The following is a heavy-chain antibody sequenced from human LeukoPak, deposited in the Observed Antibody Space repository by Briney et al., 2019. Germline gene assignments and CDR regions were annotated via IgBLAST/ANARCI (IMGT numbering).Heavy chain of an antibody. CDR3: ASLTDDSNGGGY. D-gene: IGHD3-22*01. CDR1: GYTFTSYG. CDR2: ISAYNGNT. Sequence: ASVKVSCKASGYTFTSYGISWVRQAPGQGLEWMGWISAYNGNTNYAQKLQGRFTMTTDTSTSTAYMELRSLRPDDPAVYYCASLTDDSNGGGYWGQGTLVTVSS. V-gene: IGHV1-18*01. J-gene: IGHJ4*02.